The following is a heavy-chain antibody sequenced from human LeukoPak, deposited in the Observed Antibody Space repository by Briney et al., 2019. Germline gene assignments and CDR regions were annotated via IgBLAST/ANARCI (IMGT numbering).Heavy chain of an antibody. D-gene: IGHD2/OR15-2a*01. J-gene: IGHJ4*02. V-gene: IGHV3-33*01. Sequence: GGSLRLSCAASGFTFSSCVMHWARQAPGKGPEWVAAIWSDGNNKYYADSVKGRFTISRDNSKNTLYLQINSLRAEDAAVYYCARESNTVNDYWGQGTLVTVSS. CDR2: IWSDGNNK. CDR1: GFTFSSCV. CDR3: ARESNTVNDY.